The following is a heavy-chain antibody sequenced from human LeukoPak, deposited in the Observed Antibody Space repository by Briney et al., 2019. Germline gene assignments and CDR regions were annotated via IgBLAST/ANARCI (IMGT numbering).Heavy chain of an antibody. CDR1: GGSFSGYY. D-gene: IGHD3-10*01. CDR3: AVNLWFGRAFDI. CDR2: INDSGST. Sequence: SETLSLTCAVYGGSFSGYYWSWIRQPPGKGLEWIGEINDSGSTNYNPSLKSRVTISVDTSKNQFSLKLSSVTAADTAVYYCAVNLWFGRAFDIWGQGTMVTVSS. V-gene: IGHV4-34*01. J-gene: IGHJ3*02.